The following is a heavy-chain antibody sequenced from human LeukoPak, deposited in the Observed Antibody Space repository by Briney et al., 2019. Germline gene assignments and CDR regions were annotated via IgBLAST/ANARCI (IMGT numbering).Heavy chain of an antibody. CDR3: ARFSSDKRRGTFDI. V-gene: IGHV1-18*01. J-gene: IGHJ3*02. CDR1: GYTFTSYG. D-gene: IGHD1-1*01. Sequence: GASVKVSCKASGYTFTSYGISWVRQAPGRGLEWMGWISAYNGNTNYAQKLQGRVTMTTDTSTSTAYMELRSLRSDDTAVYYCARFSSDKRRGTFDIWGQGTMVTVSS. CDR2: ISAYNGNT.